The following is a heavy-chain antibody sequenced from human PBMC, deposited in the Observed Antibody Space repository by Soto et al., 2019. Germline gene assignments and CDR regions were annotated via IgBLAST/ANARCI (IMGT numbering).Heavy chain of an antibody. V-gene: IGHV1-18*01. D-gene: IGHD2-2*01. Sequence: ASVKVSCKASGYTFTSYGISWVRRAPGQGLEWMGWISAYNGNTNYAQKLQGRVTMTTDTSTSTAYMELRSLRSDDTAVYYCARDYCSSTSCYPYNWFDPWGQGTLVTVSS. CDR2: ISAYNGNT. J-gene: IGHJ5*02. CDR1: GYTFTSYG. CDR3: ARDYCSSTSCYPYNWFDP.